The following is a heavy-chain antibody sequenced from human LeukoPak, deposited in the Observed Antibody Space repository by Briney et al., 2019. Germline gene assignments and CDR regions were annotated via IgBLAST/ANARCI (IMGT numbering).Heavy chain of an antibody. D-gene: IGHD2-2*02. V-gene: IGHV3-9*01. CDR1: GFIFNNYA. J-gene: IGHJ5*02. CDR2: ISWNSDKV. Sequence: DRSLRLSCAASGFIFNNYAMYWVRQAPGKGLEWVSGISWNSDKVSYADSVKGRFTISRDNSKNTLQLQMNSLRAEDTAVYYCAKDPIVVVPAAIENWFDPWGQGTLVTVSS. CDR3: AKDPIVVVPAAIENWFDP.